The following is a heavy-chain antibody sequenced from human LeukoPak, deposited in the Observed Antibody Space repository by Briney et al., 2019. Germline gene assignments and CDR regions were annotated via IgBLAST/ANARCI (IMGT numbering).Heavy chain of an antibody. CDR3: AKAGTETNMIFDY. V-gene: IGHV3-23*01. Sequence: GGSLRLSCAASGFTFSNYAMSWVRQAPAKGLEWVSALSSSGGDTFYADSVKGRFTISRDTSKNTLYLQMYSLRAEDTAVYYCAKAGTETNMIFDYWGQGTLVTVPS. J-gene: IGHJ4*02. CDR2: LSSSGGDT. D-gene: IGHD1-1*01. CDR1: GFTFSNYA.